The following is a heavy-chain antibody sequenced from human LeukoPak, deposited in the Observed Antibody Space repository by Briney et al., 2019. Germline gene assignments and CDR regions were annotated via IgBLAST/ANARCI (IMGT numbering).Heavy chain of an antibody. CDR2: MNPNSGNT. J-gene: IGHJ6*02. Sequence: ASVKVSCKASGYTFTSYDINWVRQATGQGLERMGWMNPNSGNTGYAQKFQGRVTMTRNTSISTAYMELSSLRSEDTAVYYCARGDCSGGSCFYYYYYYGMDVWGQGTTVTVSS. D-gene: IGHD2-15*01. CDR3: ARGDCSGGSCFYYYYYYGMDV. CDR1: GYTFTSYD. V-gene: IGHV1-8*01.